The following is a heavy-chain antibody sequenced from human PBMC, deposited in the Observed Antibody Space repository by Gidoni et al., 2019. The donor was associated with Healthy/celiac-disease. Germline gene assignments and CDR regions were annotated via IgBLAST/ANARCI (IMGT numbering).Heavy chain of an antibody. D-gene: IGHD3-22*01. J-gene: IGHJ4*02. V-gene: IGHV3-30*18. CDR3: AKESRDYYDSSGYYDALDY. Sequence: QVQLVESGGGVVQPGRSLRLPCAASGFTFRSYGMHWVRQAPGKGLEWVAVIAYDGSNKYYADSVKGRSTISRDNSKNTLYLQMNSLRAEDTAVYYCAKESRDYYDSSGYYDALDYWGQGTLVTVSS. CDR2: IAYDGSNK. CDR1: GFTFRSYG.